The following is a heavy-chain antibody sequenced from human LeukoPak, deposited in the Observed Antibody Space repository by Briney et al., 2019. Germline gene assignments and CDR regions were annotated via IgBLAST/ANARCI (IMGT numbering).Heavy chain of an antibody. CDR3: ARAIIPAAHFDY. Sequence: ASVKVSCKASGYTFTGYYMHWVRQAPGQGLEWMGWINPNSGGTNYAQKFQGRVTITRDTSISTAYMELSRLRSDDTAVYYCARAIIPAAHFDYWGQGTLVTVSS. CDR1: GYTFTGYY. D-gene: IGHD2-2*01. CDR2: INPNSGGT. J-gene: IGHJ4*02. V-gene: IGHV1-2*02.